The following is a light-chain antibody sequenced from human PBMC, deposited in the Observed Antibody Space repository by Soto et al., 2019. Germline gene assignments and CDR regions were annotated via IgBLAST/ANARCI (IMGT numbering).Light chain of an antibody. Sequence: QSVLTQPPSVSGAPGQRVTISCTGSSSNIGAGYDVHWYQQLPGTAPKLLIYGNSNRPSGVPDRFSGSKSGTSASLAITGLQVEDEADYYCQSYASSLSVFYVFGTGTKVTVL. CDR3: QSYASSLSVFYV. CDR1: SSNIGAGYD. V-gene: IGLV1-40*01. J-gene: IGLJ1*01. CDR2: GNS.